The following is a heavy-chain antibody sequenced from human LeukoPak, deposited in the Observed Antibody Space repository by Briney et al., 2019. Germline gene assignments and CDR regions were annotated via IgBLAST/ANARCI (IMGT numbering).Heavy chain of an antibody. Sequence: PGGSLRLSCAASGLTFSDYYMSWIRQAPGKGLEWVSYISSSGSTIYYADSVKGRFTISRDNAKNSLYLQMNSLRAEDTAVYYCARAGRFTYYYYYYMDVWGKGTTVTVSS. CDR3: ARAGRFTYYYYYYMDV. J-gene: IGHJ6*03. V-gene: IGHV3-11*01. CDR2: ISSSGSTI. CDR1: GLTFSDYY. D-gene: IGHD3-3*01.